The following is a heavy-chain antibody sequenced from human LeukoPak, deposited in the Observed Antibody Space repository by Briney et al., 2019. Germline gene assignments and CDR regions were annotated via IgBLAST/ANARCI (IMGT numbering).Heavy chain of an antibody. J-gene: IGHJ4*02. Sequence: GGSLRLSCAASGFTFSSYDINWVRQAPGKGLEWVSAISGSGGSTYYADSVKGRFTISRDNSKNTLYLQMNSLRAEDTAVYYCAKILYGLLFYYFDYWGQGTLVTVSS. CDR1: GFTFSSYD. CDR3: AKILYGLLFYYFDY. D-gene: IGHD2-8*01. V-gene: IGHV3-23*01. CDR2: ISGSGGST.